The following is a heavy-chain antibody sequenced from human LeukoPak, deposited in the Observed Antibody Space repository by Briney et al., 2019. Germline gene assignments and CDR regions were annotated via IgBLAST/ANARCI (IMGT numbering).Heavy chain of an antibody. CDR2: ISSSISYT. CDR1: GFTFRSYS. Sequence: GGSLRLSCAASGFTFRSYSMNWVRQAPGKGLEWVSSISSSISYTFHADSVKGRFTISRDNAKNSLYLQMNSLRVEDTAVYYCAREVLDATNGMDVRGQGTTVTVSS. CDR3: AREVLDATNGMDV. D-gene: IGHD2-8*01. V-gene: IGHV3-21*01. J-gene: IGHJ6*02.